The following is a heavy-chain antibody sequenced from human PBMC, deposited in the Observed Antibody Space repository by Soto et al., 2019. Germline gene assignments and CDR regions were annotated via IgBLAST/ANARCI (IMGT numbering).Heavy chain of an antibody. J-gene: IGHJ4*02. CDR1: GYTFTTYD. Sequence: QVLLVQSGAEVKKPGASVQISCKASGYTFTTYDMHWVRQAPGQRLEWMGSINANNGNPKYSQRFQGRATFTRDTFATTGYMDLSSLISEDTAVYYCVVSRGGWAFHYWGQGPLVTVSS. V-gene: IGHV1-3*01. CDR3: VVSRGGWAFHY. D-gene: IGHD6-25*01. CDR2: INANNGNP.